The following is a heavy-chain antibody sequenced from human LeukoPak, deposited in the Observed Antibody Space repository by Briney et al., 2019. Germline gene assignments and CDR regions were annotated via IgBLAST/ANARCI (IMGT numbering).Heavy chain of an antibody. CDR2: IIPIFGTA. CDR3: ARDRLPYYDSSGYYYDPFDY. D-gene: IGHD3-22*01. J-gene: IGHJ4*02. CDR1: GDTFSSYA. Sequence: SVKVSCKASGDTFSSYAISWVRQAPGQGLEWMGGIIPIFGTANYAQKFQGRVTITADESTSTAYMELSSLRSEDTAVYYCARDRLPYYDSSGYYYDPFDYWGQGTLVTVSS. V-gene: IGHV1-69*01.